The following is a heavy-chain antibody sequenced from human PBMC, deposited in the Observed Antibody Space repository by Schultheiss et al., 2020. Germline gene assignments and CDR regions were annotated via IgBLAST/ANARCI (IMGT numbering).Heavy chain of an antibody. CDR3: ARSFKSYSSDWYWFDP. J-gene: IGHJ5*02. CDR1: GGSISSYY. D-gene: IGHD6-19*01. CDR2: IHYSGST. Sequence: SQTLSLTCTVSGGSISSYYWSWLRQPPGKGLEWIGYIHYSGSTNYNPSLKSRVTISVDTSKNQFSLKLSSVTAADTAVYYCARSFKSYSSDWYWFDPWGQGTLVTVSS. V-gene: IGHV4-59*01.